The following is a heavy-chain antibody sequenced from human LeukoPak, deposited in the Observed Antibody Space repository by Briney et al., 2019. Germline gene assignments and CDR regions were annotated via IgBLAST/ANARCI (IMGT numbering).Heavy chain of an antibody. D-gene: IGHD3-22*01. CDR2: INPNSGGT. V-gene: IGHV1-2*02. Sequence: ASVTVSCKASGYTFTGYYMHWVRQAPGQGLEWMGWINPNSGGTNYAQKFQGRVTMTRDTSISTAYMELSRLRSDDTAVYYCARDSYDSSGYYYLWGQGTLVTVSS. CDR1: GYTFTGYY. J-gene: IGHJ5*02. CDR3: ARDSYDSSGYYYL.